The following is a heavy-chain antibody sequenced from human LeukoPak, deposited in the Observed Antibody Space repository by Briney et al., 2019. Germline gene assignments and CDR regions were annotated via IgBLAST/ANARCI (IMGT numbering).Heavy chain of an antibody. J-gene: IGHJ2*01. CDR3: ARFHSGPSGWYVLWYFDL. CDR1: GGSVSSYY. Sequence: SETLSLTCTVSGGSVSSYYWSWIRQPPGKGLEWIGYIYSSENTKYNSSLESRATMSVDTSKNQFFLKLSSVTAPDTAVYYCARFHSGPSGWYVLWYFDLWGRGTLVTVSS. V-gene: IGHV4-4*09. CDR2: IYSSENT. D-gene: IGHD6-19*01.